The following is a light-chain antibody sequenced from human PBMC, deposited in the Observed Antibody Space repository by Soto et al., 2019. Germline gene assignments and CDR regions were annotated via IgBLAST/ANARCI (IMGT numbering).Light chain of an antibody. Sequence: EIVLTQSPGTLSLSPGERATLSCRASQSVSSSYLAWYQQKPGQAPRLLISGASSRATSIPDRFSGSGSGTDFTLTISRLEPEDFGVYYCQQYGSSPWTFGQGTKVEIK. CDR1: QSVSSSY. CDR3: QQYGSSPWT. V-gene: IGKV3-20*01. CDR2: GAS. J-gene: IGKJ1*01.